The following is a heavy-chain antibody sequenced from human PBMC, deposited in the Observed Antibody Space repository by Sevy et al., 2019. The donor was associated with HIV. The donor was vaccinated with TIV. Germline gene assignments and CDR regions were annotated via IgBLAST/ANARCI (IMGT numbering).Heavy chain of an antibody. CDR3: ASTVMTTVTTAFDY. J-gene: IGHJ4*02. D-gene: IGHD4-17*01. V-gene: IGHV4-39*01. CDR1: GGSISSSSYY. Sequence: SETLSLTCTVSGGSISSSSYYWGWIRQPPGKGLEWIGSIYYSGSTYYNPSLKSRVTISVDTSKNQFSLKLSSVTAADTAGYYCASTVMTTVTTAFDYWGQGTLVTVSS. CDR2: IYYSGST.